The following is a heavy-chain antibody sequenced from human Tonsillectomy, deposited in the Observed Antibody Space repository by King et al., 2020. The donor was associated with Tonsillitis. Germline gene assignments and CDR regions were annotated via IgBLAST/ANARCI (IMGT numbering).Heavy chain of an antibody. V-gene: IGHV1-18*01. D-gene: IGHD1-1*01. CDR3: ARDHWRVTWSSKAFDI. Sequence: QLVQSGAEVKKPGASVKVSCKASGYTFTSYGISWVRQAPGQGLEWMGWISAYNGNTNYSQKLQGRVTMTTDTSTSTAYMELRSLRSDDTAVYYCARDHWRVTWSSKAFDIWGQGTMVTVSS. J-gene: IGHJ3*02. CDR2: ISAYNGNT. CDR1: GYTFTSYG.